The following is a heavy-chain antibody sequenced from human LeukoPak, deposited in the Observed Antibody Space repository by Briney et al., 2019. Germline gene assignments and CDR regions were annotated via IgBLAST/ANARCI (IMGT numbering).Heavy chain of an antibody. J-gene: IGHJ4*02. Sequence: SQTLSLTCTVSGGSISSGGYYWSWIRQHPGKGLEWIGYIYYSGSTYYNPSLKSRVTISVDTSKNQFSLKLSSVTAADTAVYCCARAPGLDGDYFDYWGQGTLVTVSS. CDR3: ARAPGLDGDYFDY. D-gene: IGHD3/OR15-3a*01. CDR2: IYYSGST. V-gene: IGHV4-31*03. CDR1: GGSISSGGYY.